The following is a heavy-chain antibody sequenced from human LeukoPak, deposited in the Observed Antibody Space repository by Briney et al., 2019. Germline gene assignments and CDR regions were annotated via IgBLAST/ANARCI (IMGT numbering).Heavy chain of an antibody. D-gene: IGHD3-9*01. V-gene: IGHV3-20*04. CDR2: INWNGGST. J-gene: IGHJ6*03. Sequence: PGGSLRLSCAASGFTFDDYGMSWVRQAPGKGLEWVSGINWNGGSTGYADSVKGRFTISRDNAKNSLYLQMNSLRAEDTALYYCARMPVLLRYFDWVGAPYYYYYMDVWGKGTTVTVSS. CDR1: GFTFDDYG. CDR3: ARMPVLLRYFDWVGAPYYYYYMDV.